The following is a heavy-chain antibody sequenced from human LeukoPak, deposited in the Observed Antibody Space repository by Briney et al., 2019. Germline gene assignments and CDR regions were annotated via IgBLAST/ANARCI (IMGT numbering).Heavy chain of an antibody. D-gene: IGHD3-10*02. Sequence: GGSLRLSRAASGFTFSDYETNWVRQALGKGLEWVSCISTSGSTTYYADSVKGRFTISRDNAKNSLFLQMNTLTAEDTAVYYCARGALHVFDYWGQGTPVTVSS. CDR3: ARGALHVFDY. V-gene: IGHV3-48*03. CDR2: ISTSGSTT. J-gene: IGHJ4*02. CDR1: GFTFSDYE.